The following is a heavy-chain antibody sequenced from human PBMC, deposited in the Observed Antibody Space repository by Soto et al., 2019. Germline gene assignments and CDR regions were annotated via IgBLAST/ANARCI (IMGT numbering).Heavy chain of an antibody. V-gene: IGHV2-5*02. CDR2: IYWDDDK. Sequence: QITLKESGPTLVKPTQTLTLTCTFSGFSLSTTEEGVGWIRQPPGKAPEWLALIYWDDDKRYSPSLKTRLTITKAPSKNQVVLTVTNVDPVDTATYYCAHGSCFGADCYPNPYFDFWGQGILVTVSS. J-gene: IGHJ4*02. D-gene: IGHD2-21*02. CDR3: AHGSCFGADCYPNPYFDF. CDR1: GFSLSTTEEG.